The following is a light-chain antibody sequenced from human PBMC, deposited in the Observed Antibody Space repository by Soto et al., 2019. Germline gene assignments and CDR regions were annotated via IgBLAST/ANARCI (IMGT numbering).Light chain of an antibody. V-gene: IGLV2-14*03. Sequence: QSALNQPASVSGSPGQSLTISCTGTSSDVGGYNFVSWYQQHPGKAPKLMIYDVNNRPSGVSNRFSGSKSGNTASLTISGLQAEDEADYYCSSYTSSSTYVFGTGTKVTVL. CDR2: DVN. J-gene: IGLJ1*01. CDR1: SSDVGGYNF. CDR3: SSYTSSSTYV.